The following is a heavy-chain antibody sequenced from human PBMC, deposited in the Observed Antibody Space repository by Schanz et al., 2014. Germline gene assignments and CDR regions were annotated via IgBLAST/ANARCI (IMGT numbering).Heavy chain of an antibody. J-gene: IGHJ2*01. CDR1: GGSISSSNW. CDR2: VNHSGGT. V-gene: IGHV4-4*02. Sequence: QVQLQESGPGLVKPSQTLSLTCAVSGGSISSSNWWSWVRQPPGKGLEWTGEVNHSGGTSYNPSLKSRVTISIDTSRNQVSLKLRSVTAADTAVYYCARGRLKDYYFDLWGRGTLVTVSS. CDR3: ARGRLKDYYFDL. D-gene: IGHD4-17*01.